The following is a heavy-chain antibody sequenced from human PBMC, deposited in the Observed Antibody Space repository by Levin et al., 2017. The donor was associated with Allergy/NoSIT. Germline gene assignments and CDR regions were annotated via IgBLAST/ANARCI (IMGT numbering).Heavy chain of an antibody. J-gene: IGHJ4*02. Sequence: PGGSLRLSCAASGFTFSSYAMSWVRQAPGKGLEWVSAISGSGGSTYYADSVKGRFTISRDNSKNTLYLQMNSLRAEDTAVYYCAKDYYTDYCDSSGYFPYWGQGTLVTVSS. CDR2: ISGSGGST. CDR1: GFTFSSYA. V-gene: IGHV3-23*01. D-gene: IGHD3-22*01. CDR3: AKDYYTDYCDSSGYFPY.